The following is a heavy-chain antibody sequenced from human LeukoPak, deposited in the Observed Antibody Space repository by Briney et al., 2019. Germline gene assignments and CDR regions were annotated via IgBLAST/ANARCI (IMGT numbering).Heavy chain of an antibody. J-gene: IGHJ6*03. CDR2: INHSGST. CDR3: ARDSLGGQQLSYYYYMDV. D-gene: IGHD6-13*01. Sequence: SSETLSLTCAAYGGSFSGYYWSWIRQPPGKGLEWIGEINHSGSTNYNPSLKSRVTISVDTSKNQFSLKLSSVTAADTAVYYCARDSLGGQQLSYYYYMDVWGKGTTVTVSS. V-gene: IGHV4-34*01. CDR1: GGSFSGYY.